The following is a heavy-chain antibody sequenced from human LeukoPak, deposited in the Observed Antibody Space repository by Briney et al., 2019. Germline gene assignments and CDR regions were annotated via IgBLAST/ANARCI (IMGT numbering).Heavy chain of an antibody. CDR2: IRYDGSNK. Sequence: GGSLRLSCAASGFIFNSYGTHWVRQAPGKGLEWVAFIRYDGSNKYYADSVKGRFTISRDNSKNTLYLQMNSLRAEDTAVYYCARGPSGYHNTGGQGTLVTVSS. J-gene: IGHJ4*02. D-gene: IGHD5-12*01. V-gene: IGHV3-30*02. CDR1: GFIFNSYG. CDR3: ARGPSGYHNT.